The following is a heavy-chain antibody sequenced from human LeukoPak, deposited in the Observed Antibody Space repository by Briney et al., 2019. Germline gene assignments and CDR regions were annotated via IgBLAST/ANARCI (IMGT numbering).Heavy chain of an antibody. Sequence: GGSLRLPCAASGFTFSSYSMNWVRQAPGKGLEWVSSISSSSSYIYYADSVKGRFTISRDNAKNSLYLQMNSLRAEDTAVYYCARDLDSSGYHDYWGQGTLVTVSS. D-gene: IGHD3-22*01. V-gene: IGHV3-21*01. CDR1: GFTFSSYS. CDR3: ARDLDSSGYHDY. CDR2: ISSSSSYI. J-gene: IGHJ4*02.